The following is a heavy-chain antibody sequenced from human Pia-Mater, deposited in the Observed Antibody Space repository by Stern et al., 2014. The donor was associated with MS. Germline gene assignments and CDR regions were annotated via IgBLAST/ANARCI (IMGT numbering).Heavy chain of an antibody. Sequence: EVQLVESGGGLVKPGGSLRLSCAASGFTFSSYSMNWVRQAPGNGLEWVSSISSSSSYIYYADSVKGRFTISRDNAKNSLYLQMNSLRAEDTAVYYCARDSYDSSGYSTHFDYWGQGTLVTVSS. CDR1: GFTFSSYS. V-gene: IGHV3-21*01. J-gene: IGHJ4*02. CDR3: ARDSYDSSGYSTHFDY. D-gene: IGHD3-22*01. CDR2: ISSSSSYI.